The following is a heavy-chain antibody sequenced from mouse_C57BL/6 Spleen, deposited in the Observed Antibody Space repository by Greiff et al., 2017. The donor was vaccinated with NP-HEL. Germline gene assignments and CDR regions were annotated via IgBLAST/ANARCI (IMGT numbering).Heavy chain of an antibody. D-gene: IGHD2-1*01. CDR1: GYTFTSYW. CDR2: IHPNSGST. Sequence: QVQLQQPGAELVKPGASVKLSCKASGYTFTSYWMHWVKQRPGQGLEWIGMIHPNSGSTNYNEKFKSKATLTVDKSSSTAYMQLSSLTSEDSAVYYCARSDLLWYLDYWGQGTTLTVSS. V-gene: IGHV1-64*01. J-gene: IGHJ2*01. CDR3: ARSDLLWYLDY.